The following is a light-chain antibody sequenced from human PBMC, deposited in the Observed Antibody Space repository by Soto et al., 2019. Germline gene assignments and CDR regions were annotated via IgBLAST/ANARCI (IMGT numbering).Light chain of an antibody. CDR2: EVN. CDR1: SSDVGGYNY. CDR3: SSYAGSSHV. V-gene: IGLV2-8*01. Sequence: QSALTQPPSASGSPGQSVAISCTGTSSDVGGYNYVSWYRQHPGKAPKLMIYEVNKRPSGVPDRFSGSKSGNTASLTVSGLQAEDEADYYCSSYAGSSHVFGTGTKVTAL. J-gene: IGLJ1*01.